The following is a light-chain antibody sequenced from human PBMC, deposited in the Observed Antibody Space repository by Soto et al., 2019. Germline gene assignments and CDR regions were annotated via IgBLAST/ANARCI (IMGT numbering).Light chain of an antibody. V-gene: IGKV3-11*01. Sequence: EIVLTQSLAPLALSPGERATLSCRASQSVICYLAWYQQKPGQAPRLLIYDASNRATDIPSRFSGSGSGTDFTLTISSLEPEDFAVYYFQQLSNWPPFSFGHGNKVDIK. CDR3: QQLSNWPPFS. J-gene: IGKJ3*01. CDR1: QSVICY. CDR2: DAS.